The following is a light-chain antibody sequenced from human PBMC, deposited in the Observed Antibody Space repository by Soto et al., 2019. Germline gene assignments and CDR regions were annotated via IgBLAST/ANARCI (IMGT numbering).Light chain of an antibody. CDR1: TGSVTSGHS. J-gene: IGLJ2*01. Sequence: QAVVSQEPSLTVSPGGTVTLTCGSSTGSVTSGHSPYWFQQRPGQAPRTLIYETSNKHSWTPARFSGSLLGGKAALILSGAQPEYEADYYCLLTYPGVGRVFGGGTKLTVL. V-gene: IGLV7-46*01. CDR2: ETS. CDR3: LLTYPGVGRV.